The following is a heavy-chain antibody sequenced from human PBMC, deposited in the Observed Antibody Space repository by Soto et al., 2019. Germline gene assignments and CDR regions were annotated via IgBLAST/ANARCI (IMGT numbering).Heavy chain of an antibody. CDR1: GLTFSDHY. V-gene: IGHV3-11*01. D-gene: IGHD6-13*01. J-gene: IGHJ4*02. CDR3: ARRAASGRHFDH. Sequence: QVQLVEAGGGLVMPGESLRLSCAASGLTFSDHYMSWIRQAPGKGLEWVSYISSSGNSMYYADSGKGRFTVSRDNAENSLYLQMNSLRAEDTAVYYCARRAASGRHFDHWGQGTLVSVSS. CDR2: ISSSGNSM.